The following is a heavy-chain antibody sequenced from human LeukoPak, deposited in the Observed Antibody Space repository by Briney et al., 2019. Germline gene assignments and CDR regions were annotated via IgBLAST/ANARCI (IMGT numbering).Heavy chain of an antibody. CDR3: ARENTVTFDY. CDR2: IYYSGTT. D-gene: IGHD4-11*01. CDR1: GGSISCGGYY. V-gene: IGHV4-31*03. Sequence: SETLSLTCTVSGGSISCGGYYWSWIRQHPGKGLELIGYIYYSGTTYYNPSLKSRVTISVDTSKNQFSLRLSSVTAADTAVYYCARENTVTFDYWGQGTLVTVSS. J-gene: IGHJ4*02.